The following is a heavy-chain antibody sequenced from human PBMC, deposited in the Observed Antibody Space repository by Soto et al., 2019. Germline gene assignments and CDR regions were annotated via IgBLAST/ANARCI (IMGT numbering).Heavy chain of an antibody. J-gene: IGHJ4*02. Sequence: QVQLVESGGGVVQPGRSLRLSCAASGFTFSSYAMHWVRQAPGKGLERVAVISYDGSNKYYADSVKGRFTISRDNSKNTLYLQMNSLRAEDTAVYYCARDNRFDYWGQGTLVTVSS. CDR1: GFTFSSYA. CDR2: ISYDGSNK. V-gene: IGHV3-30-3*01. CDR3: ARDNRFDY.